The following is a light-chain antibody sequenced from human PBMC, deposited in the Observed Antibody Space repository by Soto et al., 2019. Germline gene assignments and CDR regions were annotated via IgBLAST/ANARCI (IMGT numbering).Light chain of an antibody. CDR1: QSVRSAY. V-gene: IGKV3-20*01. CDR3: LHHGSSPQT. Sequence: EIVLTQSPGTLSLSPEEKATLSCRAIQSVRSAYLAWYQQKAGQAPRVLIFGASSRATGIPERFSGSGSGTDFTLTISRLEPEDFAVYYCLHHGSSPQTFGLGTKVDIK. J-gene: IGKJ1*01. CDR2: GAS.